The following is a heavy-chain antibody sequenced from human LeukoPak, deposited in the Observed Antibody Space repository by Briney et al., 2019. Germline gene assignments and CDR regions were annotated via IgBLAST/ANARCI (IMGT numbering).Heavy chain of an antibody. CDR2: ISGSGDNT. V-gene: IGHV3-23*01. D-gene: IGHD3-22*01. Sequence: GGSLRLSCVASGFTFGKYWMSWVRQAPGKGLEWVSGISGSGDNTYYADSVKGRFTISRDNSKNTLYVQANSLGTEDTAAYYCAKGSYYDSSGSFYFDYWGQGTLVTVSS. J-gene: IGHJ4*02. CDR1: GFTFGKYW. CDR3: AKGSYYDSSGSFYFDY.